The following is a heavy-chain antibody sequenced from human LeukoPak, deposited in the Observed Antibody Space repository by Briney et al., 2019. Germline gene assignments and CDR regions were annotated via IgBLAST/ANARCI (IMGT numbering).Heavy chain of an antibody. V-gene: IGHV3-23*01. D-gene: IGHD1-14*01. Sequence: GGSLRLSCAASGFTFDNYAMSWVRQAPGQGLEWVSGITGSGDKTYYADSVQGRFTISRDNSKNTLYLEMNSLSPDDTAVYYCARGVEPLAANTLAYWGQGTLVTVSS. CDR1: GFTFDNYA. CDR3: ARGVEPLAANTLAY. J-gene: IGHJ4*02. CDR2: ITGSGDKT.